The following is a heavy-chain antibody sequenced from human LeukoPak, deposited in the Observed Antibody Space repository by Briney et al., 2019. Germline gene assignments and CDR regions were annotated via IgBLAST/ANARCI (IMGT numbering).Heavy chain of an antibody. CDR2: INPSGGST. D-gene: IGHD6-19*01. CDR3: ARDGGSGWNYYYYYMDV. J-gene: IGHJ6*03. V-gene: IGHV1-46*01. Sequence: GASVKVSCKASGYTFTSYDINWVRQATGQGLEWMGIINPSGGSTSYAQKFQGRVTMTRDMSTSTVYMELSSLRSEDTAVYYCARDGGSGWNYYYYYMDVWGKGTTVTVSS. CDR1: GYTFTSYD.